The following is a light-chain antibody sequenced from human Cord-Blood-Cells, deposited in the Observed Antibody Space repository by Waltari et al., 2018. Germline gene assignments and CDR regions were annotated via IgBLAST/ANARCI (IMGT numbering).Light chain of an antibody. Sequence: QSVLTQPPSVSGAPGQRVTISCTGSSSNIGAGYDVHWYQQLPGTAPKLLIYCNSNRPSGVPDRFAGSKSGTSASLAITVLQAEDEADYYCQSYDSSLSGAWVFGGGTKLTVL. CDR3: QSYDSSLSGAWV. J-gene: IGLJ3*02. V-gene: IGLV1-40*01. CDR1: SSNIGAGYD. CDR2: CNS.